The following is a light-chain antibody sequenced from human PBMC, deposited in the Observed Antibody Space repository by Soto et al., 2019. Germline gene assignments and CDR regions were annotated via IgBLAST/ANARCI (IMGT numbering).Light chain of an antibody. CDR2: AAS. CDR1: QSISSY. J-gene: IGKJ2*01. CDR3: QQSYS. V-gene: IGKV1-39*01. Sequence: DIQMTQSPSSLSASVGDRVTITCRASQSISSYLNWYQQKPGKAPKLLIYAASSLQSGVPSRFSGSGSGTDFTLTISRLQPEDFATYYCQQSYSFGQGTKLEIK.